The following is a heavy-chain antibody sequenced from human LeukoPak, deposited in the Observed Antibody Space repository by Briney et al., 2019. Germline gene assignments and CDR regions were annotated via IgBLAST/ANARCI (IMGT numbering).Heavy chain of an antibody. V-gene: IGHV3-23*01. CDR1: GFTFSDYY. CDR2: ITGSGAYT. CDR3: AKRSSTSSGYFDF. Sequence: GESLTLSCAASGFTFSDYYMSWIRQAPGKGLEWISAITGSGAYTNYAYSVKGRFTISRDNSKNTIYLEMNSLRAEDTAIYYCAKRSSTSSGYFDFWGRGTLVTVSS. J-gene: IGHJ4*02. D-gene: IGHD3-22*01.